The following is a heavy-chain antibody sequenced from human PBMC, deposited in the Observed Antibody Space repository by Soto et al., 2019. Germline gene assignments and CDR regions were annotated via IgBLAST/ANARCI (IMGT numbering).Heavy chain of an antibody. CDR2: ISSSSSYI. J-gene: IGHJ4*02. D-gene: IGHD6-19*01. CDR1: GFTFSSYS. CDR3: ARAQIAVTELGDFDY. V-gene: IGHV3-21*06. Sequence: PGGSLRLSCVASGFTFSSYSMNWVRQAPGKGLEWVSSISSSSSYIYYADSVKGRFTISRDNAKNSLYLQMNSLRAEDTAVYYCARAQIAVTELGDFDYWGQGTLVTVSS.